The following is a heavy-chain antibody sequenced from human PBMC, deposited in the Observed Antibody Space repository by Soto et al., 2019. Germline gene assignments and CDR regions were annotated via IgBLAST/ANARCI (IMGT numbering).Heavy chain of an antibody. Sequence: SETLSLTCAVSGGSISSGGYSWSWIRQPPGKGLEWIGYIYHSVSTYYNPSLKSRVTISVDRSKNQFSLKLSSVTAADTAVYYCARGYTAVNWFDPWGQGTLVTVSS. V-gene: IGHV4-30-2*01. CDR2: IYHSVST. CDR3: ARGYTAVNWFDP. J-gene: IGHJ5*02. D-gene: IGHD1-20*01. CDR1: GGSISSGGYS.